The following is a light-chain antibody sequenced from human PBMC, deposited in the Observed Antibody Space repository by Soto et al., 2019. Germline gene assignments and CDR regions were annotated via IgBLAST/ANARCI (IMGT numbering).Light chain of an antibody. CDR1: SSDVGAYNY. CDR3: SSYTSSGTYV. J-gene: IGLJ1*01. Sequence: SALTQPASVSGSPGQSITISCTGTSSDVGAYNYVSWYQQHPGKVPKLMIYEVSNRPSGVSNRFSGSKFGNTASLTISGLQAEDEADYYCSSYTSSGTYVFGTGTKVTVL. V-gene: IGLV2-14*01. CDR2: EVS.